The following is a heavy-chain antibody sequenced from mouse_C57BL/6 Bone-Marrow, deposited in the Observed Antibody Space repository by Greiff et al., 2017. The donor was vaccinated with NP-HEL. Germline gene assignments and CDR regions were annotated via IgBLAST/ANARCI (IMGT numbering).Heavy chain of an antibody. Sequence: QVTLKESGPGILQPSQTLSLTCSFSGFSLSTFGMGVGWIRQPSGKGLEWLAHIWWDDDKYYNPALKSRLTISKDTANNQVFLKIANVDTADTATYYCARMSDISSGSWFAYWGQGTLVTVSA. J-gene: IGHJ3*01. CDR1: GFSLSTFGMG. D-gene: IGHD3-2*02. CDR3: ARMSDISSGSWFAY. V-gene: IGHV8-8*01. CDR2: IWWDDDK.